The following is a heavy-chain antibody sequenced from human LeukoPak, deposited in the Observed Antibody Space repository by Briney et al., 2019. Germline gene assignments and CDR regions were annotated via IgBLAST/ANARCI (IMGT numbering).Heavy chain of an antibody. CDR1: GGPVSSATNY. V-gene: IGHV4-61*01. D-gene: IGHD5-12*01. Sequence: ETLSLTCSFSGGPVSSATNYWSWIRQPPGKGLEGIGYIYYSGSTNYNPSLKSRVTISVDTSKNQLSLKLSSVTAADTAVYFCVRDLVATIDHYYYGMDVWGQGTTVTVSS. CDR2: IYYSGST. CDR3: VRDLVATIDHYYYGMDV. J-gene: IGHJ6*02.